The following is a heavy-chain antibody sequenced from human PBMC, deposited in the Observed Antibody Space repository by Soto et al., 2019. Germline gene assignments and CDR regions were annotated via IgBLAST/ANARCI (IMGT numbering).Heavy chain of an antibody. CDR3: ARDSSSWFKGWFDP. CDR2: ISAYNGNT. V-gene: IGHV1-18*01. Sequence: ASVKVSCKASGYTFTSYGISWVRQAPGQGLEWMGWISAYNGNTNYAQKLQGRVTMTTDTSTSTAYMELRSLRSDDTAVYYCARDSSSWFKGWFDPWGQRTLVTVSS. J-gene: IGHJ5*02. CDR1: GYTFTSYG. D-gene: IGHD6-13*01.